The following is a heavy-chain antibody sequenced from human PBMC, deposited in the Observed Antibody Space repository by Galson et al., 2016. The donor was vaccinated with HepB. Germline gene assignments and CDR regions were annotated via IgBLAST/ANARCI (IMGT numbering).Heavy chain of an antibody. Sequence: SLRLSCAASGFTFTSYWIHWVRQVTGEGLVWVSRLNSDGRSTHYADSVKGRFTISRDNAKHTVYLQMHSLRVEDTAVYYCERVGVIPYYYHGMDVWGQGTMVIVSS. CDR2: LNSDGRST. V-gene: IGHV3-74*01. CDR1: GFTFTSYW. J-gene: IGHJ6*01. CDR3: ERVGVIPYYYHGMDV. D-gene: IGHD3-10*01.